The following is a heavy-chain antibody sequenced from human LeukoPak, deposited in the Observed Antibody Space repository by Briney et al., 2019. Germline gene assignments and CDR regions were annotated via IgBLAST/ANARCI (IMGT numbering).Heavy chain of an antibody. D-gene: IGHD3-22*01. J-gene: IGHJ4*02. CDR2: IIPIFGTA. CDR1: GGTFSSYA. CDR3: ARSGRGSGFFDY. Sequence: SVTVSCKASGGTFSSYAISWVRQAPGQGLEWMGGIIPIFGTANYAQKFQGRVTITADESTSTAYMELSSLRSEDTAVYYCARSGRGSGFFDYWGQGTLVTVSS. V-gene: IGHV1-69*13.